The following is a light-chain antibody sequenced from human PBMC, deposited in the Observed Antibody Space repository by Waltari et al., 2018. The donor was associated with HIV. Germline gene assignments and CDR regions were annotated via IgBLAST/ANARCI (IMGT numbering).Light chain of an antibody. J-gene: IGKJ1*01. CDR3: QQYYKTPWT. CDR1: QSILHGSNDKNY. Sequence: DIVMTQSPESLAVSLGERTTINCKASQSILHGSNDKNYLAWYQQRAGQSPKLLIYWASTRESGVPERFNGSVSGTDFTLTISSLQAEDVAVYYCQQYYKTPWTFDRGTKVQI. CDR2: WAS. V-gene: IGKV4-1*01.